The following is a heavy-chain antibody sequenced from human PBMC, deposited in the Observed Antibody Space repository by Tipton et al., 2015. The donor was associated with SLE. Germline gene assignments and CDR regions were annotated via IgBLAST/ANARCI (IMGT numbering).Heavy chain of an antibody. CDR2: IYYSGST. J-gene: IGHJ4*02. CDR1: GGSISSYY. Sequence: TLSLTCTVSGGSISSYYWSWIRQPPGKGLEWIGYIYYSGSTNYNPSLKSRVTISVDTSKNQFSLKLSSVTAADTAVHYCARVSDSSGYYYYFDYWGQGTLVTVSS. V-gene: IGHV4-59*01. D-gene: IGHD3-22*01. CDR3: ARVSDSSGYYYYFDY.